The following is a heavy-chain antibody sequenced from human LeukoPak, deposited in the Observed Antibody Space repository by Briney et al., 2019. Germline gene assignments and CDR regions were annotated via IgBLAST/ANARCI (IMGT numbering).Heavy chain of an antibody. Sequence: ASVKVSCKVSGYTLTELSMHWVRQAPGKGLEWMGGFDPEDGETIYAQKFQGRVTMTEDTSTDTAYMELSSLRSEDTAVYYCATQWNYYDSSGYYYLYYWGQGTLVTVSS. J-gene: IGHJ4*02. CDR3: ATQWNYYDSSGYYYLYY. CDR1: GYTLTELS. V-gene: IGHV1-24*01. D-gene: IGHD3-22*01. CDR2: FDPEDGET.